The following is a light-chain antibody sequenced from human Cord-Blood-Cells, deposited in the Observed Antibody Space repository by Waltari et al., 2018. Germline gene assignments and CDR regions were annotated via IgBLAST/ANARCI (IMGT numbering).Light chain of an antibody. CDR2: DAS. CDR3: QQRSNWPYT. Sequence: EIVLTQSPATLSLSPGERATLSCRASQSVSSYLAWYQQKPGQAPRLLIYDASSRATGIPARFSGSGSATDFTLTISSLEAEDFAVYYCQQRSNWPYTFGQGTKLEIK. V-gene: IGKV3-11*01. J-gene: IGKJ2*01. CDR1: QSVSSY.